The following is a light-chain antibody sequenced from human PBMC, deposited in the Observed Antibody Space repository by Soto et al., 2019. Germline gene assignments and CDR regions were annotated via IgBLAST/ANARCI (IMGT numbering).Light chain of an antibody. CDR3: QQFNNWPPLT. V-gene: IGKV3-15*01. CDR2: SAS. CDR1: QFVSTN. Sequence: EVVMTQSPATLSVSPGERATLSCRASQFVSTNLDWYQQKPGQAPRLLIYSASTRATGIPDRFSGSGSGTEFTLTISSLQSEDFGVYYCQQFNNWPPLTFGGGTKVEIK. J-gene: IGKJ4*01.